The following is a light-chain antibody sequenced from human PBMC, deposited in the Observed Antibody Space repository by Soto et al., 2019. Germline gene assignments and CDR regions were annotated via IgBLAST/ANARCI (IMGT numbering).Light chain of an antibody. V-gene: IGKV3-15*01. CDR1: QSVATN. Sequence: MTQSPSTLSAFVGDRVTITCRASQSVATNLAWYQQRPGQAHRLLIYGAYKRAIGLPARFSGSGSGTEFTLTIRSLQSEDFAVYYCKQYNNWPATFGQGTRLEIK. CDR2: GAY. J-gene: IGKJ5*01. CDR3: KQYNNWPAT.